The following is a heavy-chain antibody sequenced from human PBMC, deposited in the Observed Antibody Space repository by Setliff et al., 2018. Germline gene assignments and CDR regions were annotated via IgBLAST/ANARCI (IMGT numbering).Heavy chain of an antibody. J-gene: IGHJ4*02. CDR2: INPNDGYT. V-gene: IGHV1-18*01. Sequence: ASVKVSCKASGATFSSYGISWVRQAPGKGLEWMGTINPNDGYTIYAPAFQGRVAMTTDTSTGTAYMELSGLTSADTAIYYCIVNMVRPVTGLDSWGPGTLVTVSS. CDR1: GATFSSYG. D-gene: IGHD2-15*01. CDR3: IVNMVRPVTGLDS.